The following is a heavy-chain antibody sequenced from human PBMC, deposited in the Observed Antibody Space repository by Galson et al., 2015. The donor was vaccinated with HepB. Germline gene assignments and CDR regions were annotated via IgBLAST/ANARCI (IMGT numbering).Heavy chain of an antibody. Sequence: SVKVSCKASGYTFTSYDINWVRQATGQGLEWMGWMNPNSGNTGYAQKFQGRVTMTRNTSISTAYMELSSLRSEDTAVYYCARRLNNCSGGSCYFFQYYYYYGMDVWGQGTTVTVSS. CDR3: ARRLNNCSGGSCYFFQYYYYYGMDV. CDR2: MNPNSGNT. V-gene: IGHV1-8*01. D-gene: IGHD2-15*01. J-gene: IGHJ6*02. CDR1: GYTFTSYD.